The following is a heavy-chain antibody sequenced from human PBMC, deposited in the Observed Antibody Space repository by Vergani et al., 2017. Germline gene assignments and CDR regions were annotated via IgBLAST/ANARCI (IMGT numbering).Heavy chain of an antibody. V-gene: IGHV3-48*04. CDR3: ARDLFYCGGDCYSDS. CDR1: GFTFSSYS. CDR2: ISSSSSTI. D-gene: IGHD2-21*02. Sequence: EVQLVESGGGLVQPGGSLRLSCAASGFTFSSYSMNWVRQAPGKGLEWVSYISSSSSTIYYADSVKGRFTISRDNAKNSLYLQMNSLRAEDTAVYYCARDLFYCGGDCYSDSWGQGTLVTVSS. J-gene: IGHJ5*01.